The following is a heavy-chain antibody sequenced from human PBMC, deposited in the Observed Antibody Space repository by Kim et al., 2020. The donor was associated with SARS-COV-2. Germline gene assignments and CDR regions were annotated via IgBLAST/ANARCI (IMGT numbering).Heavy chain of an antibody. V-gene: IGHV4-31*03. D-gene: IGHD2-2*01. J-gene: IGHJ4*02. CDR2: ISYSGNP. Sequence: LSLTCSVSGGSIRSGGKFWTWIRQHPANGLEWIGYISYSGNPHYSPSLRSRVSISLQTSENQFSLELTSVTAADTAVYYCSRGQPLDYWGQGILVTVSS. CDR1: GGSIRSGGKF. CDR3: SRGQPLDY.